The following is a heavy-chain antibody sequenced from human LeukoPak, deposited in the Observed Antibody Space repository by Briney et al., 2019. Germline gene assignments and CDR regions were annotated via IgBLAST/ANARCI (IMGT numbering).Heavy chain of an antibody. D-gene: IGHD3-10*01. CDR1: GLTFSSYA. CDR3: VRYYYGSGNPALDAFDI. V-gene: IGHV3-23*01. CDR2: ISGSGGST. J-gene: IGHJ3*02. Sequence: GGSLRLSCAASGLTFSSYAMGWVRQAPGKGLEWVSAISGSGGSTYYADSVKGRFTISRDNSKNTLYLQMNSLRAEDTAVYYCVRYYYGSGNPALDAFDIWGQGTMVTVSS.